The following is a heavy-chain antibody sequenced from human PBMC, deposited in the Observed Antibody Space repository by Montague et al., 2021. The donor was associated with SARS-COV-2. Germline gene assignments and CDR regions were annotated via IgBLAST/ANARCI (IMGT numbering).Heavy chain of an antibody. CDR2: IYWDGDQ. CDR1: GFSLNTDGVG. CDR3: ARRYDFYRAEAFDV. V-gene: IGHV2-5*02. D-gene: IGHD3-3*01. Sequence: PALVKPTQTLTLTCVFSGFSLNTDGVGVAWIRRPPGKALEWLALIYWDGDQRYSPSLKTRVTITKDTSRNRVVLTMTNLDPADTATYYCARRYDFYRAEAFDVWGQGTMVTVSS. J-gene: IGHJ3*01.